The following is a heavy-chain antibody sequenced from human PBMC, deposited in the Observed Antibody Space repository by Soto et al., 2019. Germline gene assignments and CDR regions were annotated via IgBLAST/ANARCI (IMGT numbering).Heavy chain of an antibody. Sequence: EVQLVESGGGLVKPGESLRLSCAVSGLSFIAAWMNWVRQAPGKVLAWVGRIKSKGGGETTDYAAPVKGRFTISRDDSKNTLYLQMNSLKTEDKAVYYCAHKGDLFDTILYCGQGALVTVSS. CDR2: IKSKGGGETT. J-gene: IGHJ4*02. CDR3: AHKGDLFDTILY. V-gene: IGHV3-15*07. CDR1: GLSFIAAW. D-gene: IGHD3-3*01.